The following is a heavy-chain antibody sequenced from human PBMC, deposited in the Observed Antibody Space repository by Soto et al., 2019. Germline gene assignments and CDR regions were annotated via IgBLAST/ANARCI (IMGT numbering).Heavy chain of an antibody. CDR1: GYTHTELS. CDR3: ATGSLTIFGVVSNPYYFDY. V-gene: IGHV1-24*01. CDR2: FDPEDGET. Sequence: ASVKVSCKVSGYTHTELSMHWVRQAPGKGIERKRGFDPEDGETIYAQKFQGRVTMTEDTSTDTAYMELSSLRSEDTAVYYCATGSLTIFGVVSNPYYFDYWGQGTLVTVSS. J-gene: IGHJ4*02. D-gene: IGHD3-3*01.